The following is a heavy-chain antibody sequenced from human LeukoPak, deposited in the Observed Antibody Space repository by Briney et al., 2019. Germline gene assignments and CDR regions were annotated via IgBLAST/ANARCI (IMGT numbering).Heavy chain of an antibody. J-gene: IGHJ4*02. Sequence: SETLSLTCTVSGGSISSGGYYWSWIRQHPGKGLEWIGYIYYSGSTYYNPSLKSRVTISVDTYKNQFSLKLSSVTAADTAVYYCARAGYGDYDTFFYWGQGTLVTVSS. V-gene: IGHV4-31*03. CDR2: IYYSGST. D-gene: IGHD4-17*01. CDR3: ARAGYGDYDTFFY. CDR1: GGSISSGGYY.